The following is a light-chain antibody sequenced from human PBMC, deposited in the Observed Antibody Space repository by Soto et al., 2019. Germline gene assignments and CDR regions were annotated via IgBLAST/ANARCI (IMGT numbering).Light chain of an antibody. CDR2: WAS. J-gene: IGKJ4*01. CDR1: QGIFNY. CDR3: QQYYNTPLT. V-gene: IGKV1-27*01. Sequence: DLQMTQSPSSLSASVGDRVPITCRASQGIFNYLAWFQQKPGQPPKLLIYWASTRESGVPDRFSGSGSGTDFTLTISGLQAEDVAVYYCQQYYNTPLTFGGGTKVDIK.